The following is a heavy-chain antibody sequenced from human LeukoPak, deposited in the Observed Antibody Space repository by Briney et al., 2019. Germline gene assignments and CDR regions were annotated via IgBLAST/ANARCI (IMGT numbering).Heavy chain of an antibody. V-gene: IGHV4-39*07. J-gene: IGHJ3*02. CDR2: IYDSGGT. CDR3: ATPNDAFNI. Sequence: PSETLSLTCTVSGGSISSSSYFWGWIRQPPGKGLEWIGSIYDSGGTNYNPSLKSRVTISVDTSKNQFSLKMTSVTAADTAVYYCATPNDAFNIWGQGTMVTVSS. CDR1: GGSISSSSYF.